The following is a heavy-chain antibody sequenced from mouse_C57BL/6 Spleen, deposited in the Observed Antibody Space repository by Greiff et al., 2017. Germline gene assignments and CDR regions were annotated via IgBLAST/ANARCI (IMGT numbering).Heavy chain of an antibody. J-gene: IGHJ4*01. CDR3: AGGGDYYAMDY. V-gene: IGHV1-61*01. CDR2: IYPSDSET. Sequence: LQQPGAELVRPGSSVKLSCKASGYTFTSHWMDWVKQRPGPGLEWIGNIYPSDSETHYNQKFKDKATLTVDKSSSTAYMQLSSLTSEDSAVYYCAGGGDYYAMDYWGQGTSVTVSS. CDR1: GYTFTSHW.